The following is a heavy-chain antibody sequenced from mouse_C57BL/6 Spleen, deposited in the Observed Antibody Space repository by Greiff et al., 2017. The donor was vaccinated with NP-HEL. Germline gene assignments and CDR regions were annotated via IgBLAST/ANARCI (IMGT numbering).Heavy chain of an antibody. CDR2: IWTGGGT. CDR1: GFSLTSYA. CDR3: AREGYGSSRYWYFDV. J-gene: IGHJ1*03. V-gene: IGHV2-9-1*01. D-gene: IGHD1-1*01. Sequence: VKLVESGPGLVAPSQSLSITCTVSGFSLTSYAISWVRQPPGKGLEWLGVIWTGGGTNYNSALKSRLSISKDNSKSQVFLKMNSLQTDDTARYYCAREGYGSSRYWYFDVWGTGTTVTVSS.